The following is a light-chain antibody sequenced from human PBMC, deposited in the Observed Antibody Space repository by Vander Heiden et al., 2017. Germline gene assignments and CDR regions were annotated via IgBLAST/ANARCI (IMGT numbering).Light chain of an antibody. V-gene: IGLV7-46*01. CDR2: DTN. J-gene: IGLJ2*01. CDR1: TGAVTSSHY. CDR3: LLSYSGSRPVV. Sequence: QAVVTQAPSLTVSPGGTVTLTCASSTGAVTSSHYPYWFQQRPGQAPRTLIYDTNKKHSWTPARFSGSLLGGKAALTLSGAQPEDEAEYYCLLSYSGSRPVVFGGGTKLTVL.